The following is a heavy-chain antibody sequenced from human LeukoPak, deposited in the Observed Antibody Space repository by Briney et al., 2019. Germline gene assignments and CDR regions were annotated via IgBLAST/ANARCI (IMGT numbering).Heavy chain of an antibody. CDR2: IFRTGST. CDR3: ARRVGFYGSGSLNYFDP. CDR1: GGSIGSSSYY. J-gene: IGHJ5*01. V-gene: IGHV4-39*02. Sequence: SETLSLTCTVSGGSIGSSSYYWGWIRQPPGKGLEWIGSIFRTGSTYYSASLKSRVSISVDTSKNHIALKLTSVTAADTAVYFCARRVGFYGSGSLNYFDPWGQGILVSVSS. D-gene: IGHD3-10*01.